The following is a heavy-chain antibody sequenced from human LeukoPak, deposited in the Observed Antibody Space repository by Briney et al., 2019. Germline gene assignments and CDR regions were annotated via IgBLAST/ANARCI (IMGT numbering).Heavy chain of an antibody. Sequence: PSETLSLTCTVSGGSISSHYWSWIRQPPGKGLEWIAYIYYTGTSNYNPSLKSRVTISVDTSKNQISLRLSSVTAADTAVYYCARQGIDAFDIWGQGQLVTVSS. CDR3: ARQGIDAFDI. CDR2: IYYTGTS. J-gene: IGHJ3*02. V-gene: IGHV4-59*08. CDR1: GGSISSHY.